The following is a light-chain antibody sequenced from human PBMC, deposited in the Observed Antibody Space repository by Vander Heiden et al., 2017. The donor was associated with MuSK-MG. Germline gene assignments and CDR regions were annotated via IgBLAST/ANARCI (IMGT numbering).Light chain of an antibody. J-gene: IGLJ3*02. CDR3: ATADDTRNGRV. Sequence: QSVLTQPPSASGAPGQRVTISCSGSSSNIGSNTLNLYRQPPGTAPKLIIYGNILRLSGVPDRFSGSKSGSTASLTISGLQSEDEADYYCATADDTRNGRVFGGGTKLTVL. V-gene: IGLV1-44*01. CDR2: GNI. CDR1: SSNIGSNT.